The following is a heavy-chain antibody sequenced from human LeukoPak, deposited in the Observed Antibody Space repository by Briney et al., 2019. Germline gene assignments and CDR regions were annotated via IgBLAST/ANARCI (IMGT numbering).Heavy chain of an antibody. CDR3: ARADFGVIMIY. CDR1: GGSISSYY. D-gene: IGHD3-3*01. CDR2: IYYSGST. V-gene: IGHV4-59*01. Sequence: SETLSLTCTVSGGSISSYYWSWIRQPPGKGLEWIGYIYYSGSTNYNPSLKSRVTISIDTSKNQFSLKLSSVTAADTAVYYCARADFGVIMIYWGQEPWSPSPQ. J-gene: IGHJ4*01.